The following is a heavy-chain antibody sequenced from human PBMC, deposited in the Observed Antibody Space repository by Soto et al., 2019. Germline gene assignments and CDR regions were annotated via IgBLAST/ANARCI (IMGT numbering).Heavy chain of an antibody. D-gene: IGHD6-25*01. CDR2: MNPYNGNT. CDR1: VYTFTTYD. V-gene: IGHV1-8*01. J-gene: IGHJ4*02. Sequence: PAKASCKASVYTFTTYDIRCVQHVTGQGLEWMGWMNPYNGNTGSTQKFQGRVTMTRNTSISTVYMELTSLRSEDTAVYYCARRKERSGPQYCDYWGQGSLVTVS. CDR3: ARRKERSGPQYCDY.